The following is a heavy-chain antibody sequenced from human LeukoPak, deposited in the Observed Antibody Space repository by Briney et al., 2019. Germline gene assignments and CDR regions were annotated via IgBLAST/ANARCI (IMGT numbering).Heavy chain of an antibody. CDR2: IYYVGSP. Sequence: SETLSLTCSVSGDSIRSGHSYWGWIRQDPRKGLEWIASIYYVGSPHYNPSLNSRRVTMSVDTTKNQFSLTLTSVTAADTAIYYCARLPITKRAMDVWGHGTTVTVSS. D-gene: IGHD3-3*01. J-gene: IGHJ6*02. CDR1: GDSIRSGHSY. V-gene: IGHV4-39*01. CDR3: ARLPITKRAMDV.